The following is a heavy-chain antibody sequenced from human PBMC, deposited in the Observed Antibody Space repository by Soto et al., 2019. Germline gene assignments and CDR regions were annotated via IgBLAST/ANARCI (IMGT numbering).Heavy chain of an antibody. D-gene: IGHD1-26*01. CDR1: GGTFSSYA. V-gene: IGHV1-69*13. CDR3: ARVPYRGSYGIAFDI. Sequence: SVKVSCKASGGTFSSYAISWVRQAPGQGLEWMGGIIPIFGTANYAQKFQGRVTITADESTSTAYMELSSLRSEDTAVYYCARVPYRGSYGIAFDIWGQGTMVTVSS. J-gene: IGHJ3*02. CDR2: IIPIFGTA.